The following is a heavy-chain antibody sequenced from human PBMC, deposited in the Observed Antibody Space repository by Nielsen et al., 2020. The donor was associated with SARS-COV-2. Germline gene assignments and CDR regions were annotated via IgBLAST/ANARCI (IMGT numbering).Heavy chain of an antibody. J-gene: IGHJ3*02. CDR1: GFTFSSFA. CDR2: ISFDGSDE. CDR3: AREDSWELLRTYDALDI. V-gene: IGHV3-30-3*01. Sequence: GESLKISCAASGFTFSSFAMHWVRQVPGKGLEWVAVISFDGSDEYSADSVKGRFTISRDNAKNTLYLQMTSLRTEDTAVYYCAREDSWELLRTYDALDIWGQGTMVSVSS. D-gene: IGHD1-26*01.